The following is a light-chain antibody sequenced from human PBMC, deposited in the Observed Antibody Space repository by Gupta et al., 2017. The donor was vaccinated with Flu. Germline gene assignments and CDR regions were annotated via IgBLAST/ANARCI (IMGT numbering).Light chain of an antibody. Sequence: SFELTQPPSVSVSPGQTASITCSGDNLGNKYACWYQQKPGQSPVLVIYQDKKRPSGIPERFSGSSSGNTATLTISGTQAVDEADYYCQVWDSATDYVFGAGTKVTVL. J-gene: IGLJ1*01. CDR1: NLGNKY. V-gene: IGLV3-1*01. CDR3: QVWDSATDYV. CDR2: QDK.